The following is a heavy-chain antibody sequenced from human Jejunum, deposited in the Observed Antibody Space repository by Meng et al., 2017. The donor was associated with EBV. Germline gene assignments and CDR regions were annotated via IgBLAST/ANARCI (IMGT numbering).Heavy chain of an antibody. CDR1: GYTFTSYD. V-gene: IGHV1-8*02. Sequence: QVQLVQSGDKVKKPGASVNVSCKASGYTFTSYDINWVRQATGQGPEWMGWMSPNSGNTGYAQKFQGRVTMTRDTSISTAYMELSSLRSEDTAVYYCARGVAAGFDYWGQGTLVTVSS. J-gene: IGHJ4*02. CDR2: MSPNSGNT. CDR3: ARGVAAGFDY. D-gene: IGHD6-13*01.